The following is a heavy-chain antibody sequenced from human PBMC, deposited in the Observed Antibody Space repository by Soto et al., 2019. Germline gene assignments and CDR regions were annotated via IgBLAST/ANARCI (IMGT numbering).Heavy chain of an antibody. D-gene: IGHD3-22*01. CDR3: ARPGHYYDSSGYYFPFDY. J-gene: IGHJ4*02. V-gene: IGHV1-69*01. Sequence: QVQLVQSGAEVKKPGSSVKVSCKASGGTFSSYAISWVRQAPGQGLEWMGGIIPIFGTANYAQKFQGRVTITADESTSTAYMELSSLRSEDTAVYYCARPGHYYDSSGYYFPFDYWGQGTLVTVSS. CDR1: GGTFSSYA. CDR2: IIPIFGTA.